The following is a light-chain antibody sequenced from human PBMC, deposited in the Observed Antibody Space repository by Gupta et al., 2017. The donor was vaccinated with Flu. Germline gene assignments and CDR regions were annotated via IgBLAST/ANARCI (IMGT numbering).Light chain of an antibody. J-gene: IGKJ4*01. V-gene: IGKV3-11*01. CDR3: QQRTNGHPVVT. CDR1: QSVSSY. CDR2: DAS. Sequence: EIVLTQSPATLSLSPGERATLSCRASQSVSSYLAWYQQKPGQAPRLLIYDASDRATGIPARISGSGDGTDFTLTISSREPEDFAVYYCQQRTNGHPVVTFGGGTKVEIK.